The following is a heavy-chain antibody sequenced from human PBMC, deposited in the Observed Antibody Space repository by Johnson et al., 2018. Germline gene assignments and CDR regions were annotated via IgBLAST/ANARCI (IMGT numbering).Heavy chain of an antibody. Sequence: QVQLQQWGGGLLKXSETXSLXCAVYGGSFRGYYWSWIRQPPGKGLEWIGEITHSGSTNYKTFLKSRVTISGDTSKNPFSLKVSSVTAADTAVYYCASVHYHDAFDIWGRGTMVTVSS. J-gene: IGHJ3*02. V-gene: IGHV4-34*01. CDR2: ITHSGST. CDR1: GGSFRGYY. CDR3: ASVHYHDAFDI. D-gene: IGHD3-10*01.